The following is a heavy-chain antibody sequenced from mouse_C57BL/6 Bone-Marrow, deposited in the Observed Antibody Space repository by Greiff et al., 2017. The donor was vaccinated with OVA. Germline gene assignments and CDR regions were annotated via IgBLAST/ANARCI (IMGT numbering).Heavy chain of an antibody. CDR3: ARSGITTVEGDFAMDY. CDR1: GYTFTSYW. D-gene: IGHD1-1*01. Sequence: QVQLQQPGAELVKPGASVKMSCKASGYTFTSYWITWVKQRPGQGLEWIGDIYPGSGRTNYNEKFKSKATLTVDTSSSTAYMQLSSLTSEDSAVYYCARSGITTVEGDFAMDYWGQGTSVTDSS. J-gene: IGHJ4*01. V-gene: IGHV1-55*01. CDR2: IYPGSGRT.